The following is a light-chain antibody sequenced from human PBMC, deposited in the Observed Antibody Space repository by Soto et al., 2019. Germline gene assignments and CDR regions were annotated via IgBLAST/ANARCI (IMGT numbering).Light chain of an antibody. CDR2: DAS. J-gene: IGKJ1*01. CDR1: QTVSSY. Sequence: EIVFTQAPASLSLSPGEIATLXFRXSQTVSSYLAWYQQKPGQAPRLLIYDASNRATGIPARFSGSGSGTDFTLTISSLEPEDFAVYYCQQRSNWPPWTFGQGTKVDIK. V-gene: IGKV3-11*01. CDR3: QQRSNWPPWT.